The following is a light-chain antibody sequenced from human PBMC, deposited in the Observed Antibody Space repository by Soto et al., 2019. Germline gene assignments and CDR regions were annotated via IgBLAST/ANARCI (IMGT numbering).Light chain of an antibody. CDR1: SSNIGSHL. CDR2: TNN. V-gene: IGLV1-44*01. J-gene: IGLJ3*02. Sequence: QAVVTQPPSVSGTPGQRVTISCSGSSSNIGSHLVNWYQQVPGTAPRLLIYTNNQRPSGVPDRFSDSKSDTSASLAISGLQSEDEADYYCAAWDGSLQSWVFGGGTKVTVL. CDR3: AAWDGSLQSWV.